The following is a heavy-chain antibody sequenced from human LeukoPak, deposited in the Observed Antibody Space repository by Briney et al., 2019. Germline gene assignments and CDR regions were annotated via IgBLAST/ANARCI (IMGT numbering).Heavy chain of an antibody. J-gene: IGHJ6*02. CDR2: IWYDGSNK. CDR3: ARKRGFGNYYYYGMDV. Sequence: GGSLRLSCAASGFTFSNYGIHWVRQAPGKGLEWVAVIWYDGSNKYYADSVKGRFTISRDNSKNTLYLQMNSLRAEDTAVYYCARKRGFGNYYYYGMDVSGQGTTVTVSS. CDR1: GFTFSNYG. V-gene: IGHV3-33*01. D-gene: IGHD3-10*01.